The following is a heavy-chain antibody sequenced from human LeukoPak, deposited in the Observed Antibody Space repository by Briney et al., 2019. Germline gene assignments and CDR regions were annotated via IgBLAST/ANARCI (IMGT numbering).Heavy chain of an antibody. CDR1: GGSISSGSYC. V-gene: IGHV4-61*02. CDR2: IYTSGST. J-gene: IGHJ5*02. CDR3: AREDRHGTSGVVGFDP. D-gene: IGHD3-3*01. Sequence: SETLSLTCTVSGGSISSGSYCWNWIRQPAGKGLEWIGRIYTSGSTNYNPSLKSRVTISTDTSKNQFSLKLSSVTAADTAVYFCAREDRHGTSGVVGFDPWGQGTLVTVSS.